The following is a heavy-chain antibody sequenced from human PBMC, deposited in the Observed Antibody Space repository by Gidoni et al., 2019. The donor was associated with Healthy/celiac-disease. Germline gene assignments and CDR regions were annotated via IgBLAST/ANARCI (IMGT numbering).Heavy chain of an antibody. V-gene: IGHV4-59*01. CDR2: IYYSGST. Sequence: QVQLQESGPGLVKPSVTLSLPCTVSGGSISRYYWSWIRQPPGKGLEWIGYIYYSGSTNYNPSLKSRVTISVDTSKNQFSLKLSSVTAADTAVYYCARGCSGGSCYLFDPWGQGTLVTVSS. D-gene: IGHD2-15*01. CDR3: ARGCSGGSCYLFDP. J-gene: IGHJ5*02. CDR1: GGSISRYY.